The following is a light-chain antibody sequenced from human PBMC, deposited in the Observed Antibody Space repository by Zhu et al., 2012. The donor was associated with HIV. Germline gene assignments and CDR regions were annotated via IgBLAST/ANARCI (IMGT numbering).Light chain of an antibody. CDR1: QTVDKNY. J-gene: IGKJ4*01. CDR3: QQYGRSPLT. Sequence: EIVLTQSPGTLSLSPGERATLSCRASQTVDKNYVAWYQKKIGQPPRILIYGASTRATGIPDRFSGGGSGADFSLTISRLEPEDFAVYYCQQYGRSPLTFGGGTRGGDQT. CDR2: GAS. V-gene: IGKV3-20*01.